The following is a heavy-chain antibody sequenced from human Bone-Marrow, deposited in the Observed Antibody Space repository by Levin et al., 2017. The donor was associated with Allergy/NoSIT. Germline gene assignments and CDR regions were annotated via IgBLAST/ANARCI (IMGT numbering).Heavy chain of an antibody. CDR1: GDSSINYA. CDR2: ITPILGIP. V-gene: IGHV1-69*04. CDR3: AREGFYCSGDTCYTRGRELDA. D-gene: IGHD2-15*01. Sequence: SVKVSCKASGDSSINYAITWVRQGPGQGPEWMGRITPILGIPNYAQKFQGRVTIFADKSTSTVYMELSSLTSEDTGVYYCAREGFYCSGDTCYTRGRELDAWGQGTLVTVSS. J-gene: IGHJ5*02.